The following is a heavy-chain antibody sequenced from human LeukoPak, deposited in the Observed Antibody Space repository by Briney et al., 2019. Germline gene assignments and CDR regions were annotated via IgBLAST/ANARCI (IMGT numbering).Heavy chain of an antibody. CDR1: GGSISSYY. CDR3: ARQRIYGSGRPIDY. CDR2: IYTSGST. V-gene: IGHV4-4*09. J-gene: IGHJ4*02. Sequence: SETLSLTCTVSGGSISSYYWSWIRQPPGKGLEWIGYIYTSGSTNYNPSLKSRVTISVDTSKNQFSLKLSSVTAADTAVYYYARQRIYGSGRPIDYWGQGTLVTVSS. D-gene: IGHD3-10*01.